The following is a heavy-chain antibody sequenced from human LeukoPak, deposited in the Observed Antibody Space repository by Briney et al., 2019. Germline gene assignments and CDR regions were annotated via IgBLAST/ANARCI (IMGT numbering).Heavy chain of an antibody. Sequence: GGSLRLSCAASGFTFSSYEMSWVRQAPGKGLEWVSYITSSGSTIYYADSVKGRFTISRDNAKNSLYLQMNSLRAEDTAVYYCARLGPRYSSSSGRSDYWGQGTLVTVSS. V-gene: IGHV3-48*03. J-gene: IGHJ4*02. CDR3: ARLGPRYSSSSGRSDY. CDR2: ITSSGSTI. CDR1: GFTFSSYE. D-gene: IGHD6-6*01.